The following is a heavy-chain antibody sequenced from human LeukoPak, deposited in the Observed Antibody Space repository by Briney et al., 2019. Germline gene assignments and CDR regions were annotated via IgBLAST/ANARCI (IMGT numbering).Heavy chain of an antibody. CDR2: IKVSGGRT. D-gene: IGHD1-26*01. V-gene: IGHV1-46*01. CDR3: ARFNKGGQDILKARFYYYMDV. Sequence: ASVKVSCKASGYTFSDFYVHWVRQAPGQGLEWMGIIKVSGGRTEYAQKFQGRVTMTRDMSTSTVYMELNSLRSEDTAVYYCARFNKGGQDILKARFYYYMDVWGKGTTVTVSS. J-gene: IGHJ6*03. CDR1: GYTFSDFY.